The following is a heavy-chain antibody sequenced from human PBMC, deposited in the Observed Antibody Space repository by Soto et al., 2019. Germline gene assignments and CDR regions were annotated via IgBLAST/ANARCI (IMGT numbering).Heavy chain of an antibody. J-gene: IGHJ4*02. CDR1: GFPFSSYD. D-gene: IGHD3-3*01. V-gene: IGHV3-23*01. CDR2: ISGGAGTT. Sequence: EVQWLESGGGLVKPGGSLRLSCAASGFPFSSYDMSWVRQAPGKGLEWVSTISGGAGTTDFADSVKGRFTISRDNAKNTLYLQMNSLRAEDTAVYYCAKSVTVFGVIGHLFGFWGQGTLLTVSS. CDR3: AKSVTVFGVIGHLFGF.